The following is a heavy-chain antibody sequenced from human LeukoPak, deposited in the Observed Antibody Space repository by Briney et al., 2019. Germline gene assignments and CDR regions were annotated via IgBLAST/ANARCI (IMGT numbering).Heavy chain of an antibody. J-gene: IGHJ4*02. CDR2: ISYDGSNR. Sequence: GGSLRFSCAASGFTFSSYPMHWVRQAPGKGLEWVAVISYDGSNRYYIDSVKGRFTISRDNSKNTLYLQMNSLRAEDTAVYYCARDLSGNSYLDYWGQGTLVTVSS. V-gene: IGHV3-30-3*01. CDR3: ARDLSGNSYLDY. D-gene: IGHD4-23*01. CDR1: GFTFSSYP.